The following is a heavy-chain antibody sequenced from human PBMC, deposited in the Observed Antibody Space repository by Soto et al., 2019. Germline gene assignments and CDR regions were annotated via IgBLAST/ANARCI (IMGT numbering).Heavy chain of an antibody. V-gene: IGHV1-18*01. D-gene: IGHD6-13*01. J-gene: IGHJ5*02. CDR1: GYSFTNNG. Sequence: GASVKVSCKASGYSFTNNGISWVRQAPGQGLEWMGWISAYNGNTNYVKKLQGRVTMTTDTSTSTASMELRSLRSDDTAVYYCARVSYSGNWFVHSVAGPNWFDPWGQGTLVTAPQ. CDR2: ISAYNGNT. CDR3: ARVSYSGNWFVHSVAGPNWFDP.